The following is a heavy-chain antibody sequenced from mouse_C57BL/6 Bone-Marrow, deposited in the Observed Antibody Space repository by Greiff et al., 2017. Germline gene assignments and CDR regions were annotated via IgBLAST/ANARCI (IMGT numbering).Heavy chain of an antibody. CDR1: GYTFTEYT. J-gene: IGHJ3*01. CDR3: ARREGPDWFAY. Sequence: QVQLQQSGAELVKPGASVKLSCKASGYTFTEYTIHWVKQRSGQGLEWIGWFYPGGGSIKYNEKFKGKATLTADKSSSTVYMELSRLTSEDAAVXCCARREGPDWFAYWGQGTLVTVSA. CDR2: FYPGGGSI. V-gene: IGHV1-62-2*01.